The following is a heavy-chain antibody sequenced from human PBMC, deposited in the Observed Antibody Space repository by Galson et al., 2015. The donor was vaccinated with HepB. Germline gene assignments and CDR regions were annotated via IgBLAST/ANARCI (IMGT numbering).Heavy chain of an antibody. J-gene: IGHJ4*02. V-gene: IGHV1-18*01. CDR3: ARDSSGWFEGGLYDY. CDR2: ISAYNGNT. Sequence: SVKVSCKASGYTFTSYGISWVRQAPGQGLEWMGWISAYNGNTNYAQKLQGRVTMTTDTSTSTAYMELRGLRSDDTAVYYCARDSSGWFEGGLYDYWGQGTLVTVSS. CDR1: GYTFTSYG. D-gene: IGHD6-19*01.